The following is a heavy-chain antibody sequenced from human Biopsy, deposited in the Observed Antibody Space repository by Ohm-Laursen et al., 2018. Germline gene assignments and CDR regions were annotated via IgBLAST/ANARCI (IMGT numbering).Heavy chain of an antibody. J-gene: IGHJ4*02. CDR1: GGPSSNYA. V-gene: IGHV1-69*04. D-gene: IGHD3-3*01. CDR3: AADADGYYTEFDY. Sequence: SVKVSCKASGGPSSNYAFGWVRQAPGQGLEWVGRIVPVLGHLNYAQRFQGRVSITADKSTSYVFMELSRLTSGDTAAYYCAADADGYYTEFDYWGPGTLVTVSS. CDR2: IVPVLGHL.